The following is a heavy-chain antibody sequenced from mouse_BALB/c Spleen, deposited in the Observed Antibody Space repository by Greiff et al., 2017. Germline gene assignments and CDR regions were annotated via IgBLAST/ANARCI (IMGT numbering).Heavy chain of an antibody. J-gene: IGHJ4*01. V-gene: IGHV5-17*02. Sequence: EVKLMESGGGLVQPGGSRKLSCAASGFTFSSFGMHWVRQAPEKGLGWVAYISSGSSTIYYADTVKGRFNISRDNPKNTLFLQMTSLRSEDTAMYYCARSDLGLGDYWGQGTSVTVSS. D-gene: IGHD4-1*01. CDR2: ISSGSSTI. CDR3: ARSDLGLGDY. CDR1: GFTFSSFG.